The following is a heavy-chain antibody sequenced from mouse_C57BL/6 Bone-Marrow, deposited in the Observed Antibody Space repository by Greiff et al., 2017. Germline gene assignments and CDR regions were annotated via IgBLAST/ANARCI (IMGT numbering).Heavy chain of an antibody. D-gene: IGHD1-1*02. Sequence: QVQLQQSGAELVKPGASVKMSCEASGFTFTTYPIEWMQQNHETSLEWIGNFHPYNDDTKYNEKLKGKATLTREKDTKTVFLELTRLTSDVSAVYYFSRGGKCGWYYFDYWRQGTTLTVSS. CDR1: GFTFTTYP. V-gene: IGHV1-47*01. J-gene: IGHJ2*01. CDR2: FHPYNDDT. CDR3: SRGGKCGWYYFDY.